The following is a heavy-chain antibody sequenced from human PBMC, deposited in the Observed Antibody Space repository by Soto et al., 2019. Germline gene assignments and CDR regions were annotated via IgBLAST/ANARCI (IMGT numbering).Heavy chain of an antibody. D-gene: IGHD1-26*01. CDR1: GFTFSSYA. CDR3: ARPYSGSYRLGDY. J-gene: IGHJ4*02. CDR2: ISYDGSNK. Sequence: GGSLRLSCAASGFTFSSYAMHWVRQAPGKGLEWVAVISYDGSNKYYGDSVKGRFTISRDNSKNTLYLQMNSLRAEDTAVYYCARPYSGSYRLGDYWGQGTLVTVSS. V-gene: IGHV3-30-3*01.